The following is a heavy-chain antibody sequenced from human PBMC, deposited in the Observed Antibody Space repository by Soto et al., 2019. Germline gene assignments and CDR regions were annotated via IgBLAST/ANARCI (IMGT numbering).Heavy chain of an antibody. J-gene: IGHJ6*04. D-gene: IGHD3-22*01. CDR3: VREIASRL. CDR1: GFTFSSYW. Sequence: EVQLVESGGGLVQPGRSLRLSCAASGFTFSSYWMTWARQAPGKGLEWVANIKPDGSEESYVDSVKGRFIVSRDNAENSLYLQMNSLRAEDTAIYYCVREIASRLWGKGTAVTVSS. V-gene: IGHV3-7*01. CDR2: IKPDGSEE.